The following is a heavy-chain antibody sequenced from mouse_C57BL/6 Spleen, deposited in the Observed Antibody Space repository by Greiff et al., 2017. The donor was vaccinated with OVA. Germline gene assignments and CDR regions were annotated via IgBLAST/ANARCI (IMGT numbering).Heavy chain of an antibody. CDR1: GYTFTDYY. V-gene: IGHV1-26*01. CDR2: INPNNGGT. CDR3: ARSNLNYFDY. J-gene: IGHJ2*01. Sequence: VQLQQSGPELVKPGASVKISCKASGYTFTDYYMNWVKQSLGKSLEWLGDINPNNGGTSYNQKFKGKATLTVDKSSSTAYMELRSLTSEDSAVYYCARSNLNYFDYWGQGTTLTVSS.